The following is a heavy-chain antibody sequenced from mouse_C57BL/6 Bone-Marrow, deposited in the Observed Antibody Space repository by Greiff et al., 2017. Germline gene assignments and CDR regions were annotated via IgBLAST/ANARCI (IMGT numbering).Heavy chain of an antibody. Sequence: EVMLVESGEGLVKPGGSLKFSCAASGFTFSSYAMSWVRQTPEKRLEWVAYISSGGDYIYYADTVKGRFTISRDNARNTLYLQMSSLKSEDTAMYYCTREGDYGREFAYWGQGTLVTVSA. J-gene: IGHJ3*01. V-gene: IGHV5-9-1*02. CDR1: GFTFSSYA. CDR2: ISSGGDYI. CDR3: TREGDYGREFAY. D-gene: IGHD1-1*01.